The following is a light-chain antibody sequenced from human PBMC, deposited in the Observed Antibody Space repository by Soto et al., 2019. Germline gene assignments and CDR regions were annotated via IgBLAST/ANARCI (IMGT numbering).Light chain of an antibody. V-gene: IGKV3-15*01. CDR3: QQYYNWPPWT. CDR2: AAS. J-gene: IGKJ1*01. Sequence: EVVLTQSPSTLSALPGDRVTLSCRASQYINTRLAWYQHRPGQAPRLLIFAASTRATDIPARFSGSGSGTEFTLTISSLQSEDFAVYYCQQYYNWPPWTFGQGTKVDIK. CDR1: QYINTR.